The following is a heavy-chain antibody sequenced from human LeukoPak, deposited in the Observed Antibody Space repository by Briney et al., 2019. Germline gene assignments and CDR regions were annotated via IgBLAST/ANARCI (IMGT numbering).Heavy chain of an antibody. Sequence: GGSLRLSCATSGFTFSDYYMNWTRQAPGKGLEWVSFISSSSVNTHYADSVKGRVTISRDDAKNSLYLQMNSLRVEDTAVYYCARSYYSSGSSSFDYWGQGTLVTVSS. CDR2: ISSSSVNT. D-gene: IGHD3-10*01. J-gene: IGHJ4*02. CDR3: ARSYYSSGSSSFDY. V-gene: IGHV3-11*03. CDR1: GFTFSDYY.